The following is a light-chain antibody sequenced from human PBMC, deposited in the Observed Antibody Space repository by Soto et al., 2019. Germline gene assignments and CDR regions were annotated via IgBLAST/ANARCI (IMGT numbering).Light chain of an antibody. J-gene: IGLJ1*01. CDR2: DVS. Sequence: QSALTQPASVSGSPGQSITISCTGTSSDVGGYNYVSWYQQYPGTAPKLMIFDVSNRPSGVSSRFSGSKSGNTASLTISGLQAEDEADYYCSSYASSSTPYVFGTGTKVTVL. CDR3: SSYASSSTPYV. CDR1: SSDVGGYNY. V-gene: IGLV2-14*01.